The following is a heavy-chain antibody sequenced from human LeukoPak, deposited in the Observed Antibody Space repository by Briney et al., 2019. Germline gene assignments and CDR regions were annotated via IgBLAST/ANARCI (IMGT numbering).Heavy chain of an antibody. CDR3: ARGVGNSVFRSWYFDL. Sequence: SETLSLTCTVSGGSISCYYWSWIRQPPGKGLEWIRDIYYSGSTNYNPSLKSRFTISVDTSKNQFSLKLSSVTAADTAVYYCARGVGNSVFRSWYFDLWGRGTLVTVSS. CDR2: IYYSGST. CDR1: GGSISCYY. D-gene: IGHD4-23*01. J-gene: IGHJ2*01. V-gene: IGHV4-59*01.